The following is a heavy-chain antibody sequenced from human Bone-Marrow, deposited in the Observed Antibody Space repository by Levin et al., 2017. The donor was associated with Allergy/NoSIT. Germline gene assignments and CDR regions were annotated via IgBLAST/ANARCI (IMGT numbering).Heavy chain of an antibody. Sequence: SQTLSLTCSVSGYRVSDDFYWAWGRQPPGKGLEWIGNVHHSGSGFSNPSLRSRLTISLDTSKNQFSLELRSVTAADTAVYYCASDMPAIPLAGCGYWGQGTLVTVSS. J-gene: IGHJ4*02. V-gene: IGHV4-38-2*02. D-gene: IGHD6-19*01. CDR1: GYRVSDDFY. CDR3: ASDMPAIPLAGCGY. CDR2: VHHSGSG.